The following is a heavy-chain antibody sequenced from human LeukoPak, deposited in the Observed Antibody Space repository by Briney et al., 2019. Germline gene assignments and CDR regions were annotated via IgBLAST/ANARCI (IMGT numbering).Heavy chain of an antibody. CDR1: GGSISSSY. D-gene: IGHD5-24*01. Sequence: SETLSLTCTVSGGSISSSYWSWIRQPAGKGLEWIGRIYLSGSTNYNPSLKSRVTMSVDTSKNQFSLRLTSVTAADTAMYYCARRHGYKGFDYWGQGTLVTVSS. CDR2: IYLSGST. CDR3: ARRHGYKGFDY. V-gene: IGHV4-4*07. J-gene: IGHJ4*02.